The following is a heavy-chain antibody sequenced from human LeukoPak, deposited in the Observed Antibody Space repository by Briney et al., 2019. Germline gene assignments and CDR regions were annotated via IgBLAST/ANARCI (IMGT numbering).Heavy chain of an antibody. D-gene: IGHD2-2*01. CDR2: ISGSGGST. J-gene: IGHJ3*02. Sequence: SGGSLRLSCAASGFTFSSYGMSWVLQAPGKGLEWVSAISGSGGSTYYADSVKGRFTISRDNSKNTLYLQMNSLRAEDTAVYYCATGDPQYCSSTTCTRRAFDIWGQGTMVTVSS. CDR3: ATGDPQYCSSTTCTRRAFDI. V-gene: IGHV3-23*01. CDR1: GFTFSSYG.